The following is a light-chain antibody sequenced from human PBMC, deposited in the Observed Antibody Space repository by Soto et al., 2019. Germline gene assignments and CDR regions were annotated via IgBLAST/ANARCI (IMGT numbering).Light chain of an antibody. CDR3: SSYTSRSHLEL. V-gene: IGLV2-14*01. CDR2: EFS. Sequence: QSVLTQPASVSGSPGQSVTISCTGTSSDVGGYNYVSWYQQHPGNAPKLMIYEFSNRPSGVSNRFSGFKSGNTASLTISGLQAEAGADYYCSSYTSRSHLELFGTGTKVP. J-gene: IGLJ1*01. CDR1: SSDVGGYNY.